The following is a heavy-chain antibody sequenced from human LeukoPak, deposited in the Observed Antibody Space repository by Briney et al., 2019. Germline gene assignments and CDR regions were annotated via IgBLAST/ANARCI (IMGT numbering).Heavy chain of an antibody. D-gene: IGHD3-3*01. CDR3: ARDKVHYDFWSGSQDY. Sequence: PGGSLRLSCAASGFTFSSYAMHWVRQAPGKGLEWVAVISYDGSNKYYADSVKGRFTISRDNSKNTLYLQMNSLRAEDTAVYYCARDKVHYDFWSGSQDYWGQGTLVTVSS. J-gene: IGHJ4*02. CDR2: ISYDGSNK. CDR1: GFTFSSYA. V-gene: IGHV3-30-3*01.